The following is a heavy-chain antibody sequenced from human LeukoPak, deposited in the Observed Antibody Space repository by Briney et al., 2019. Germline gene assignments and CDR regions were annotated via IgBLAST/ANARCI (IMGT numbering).Heavy chain of an antibody. V-gene: IGHV1-69*04. J-gene: IGHJ6*02. CDR3: ASLGRETYYYYYGMDV. CDR1: GGTFSSYA. CDR2: IIPILGIA. Sequence: GASVKVSCKASGGTFSSYAISWVRQAPGQGLEWMGRIIPILGIANYAQKFQGRVTITADKSTSTAYMELSSLRSEDTAVYYCASLGRETYYYYYGMDVWGQGTTVTVSS.